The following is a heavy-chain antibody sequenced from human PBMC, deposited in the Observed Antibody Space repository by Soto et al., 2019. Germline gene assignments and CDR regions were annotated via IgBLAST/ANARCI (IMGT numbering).Heavy chain of an antibody. J-gene: IGHJ4*02. CDR3: AKGPYCSSTSCYTVGLFDN. CDR2: LSGSGGST. Sequence: GGSLRLSCAASGFTFSSYAMSWVREAPGKGLEGVPALSGSGGSTYSADSVKGRFTISRDNSKNTLYLQMNSLRAEDTAVYYCAKGPYCSSTSCYTVGLFDNWGQGTLATVSS. CDR1: GFTFSSYA. V-gene: IGHV3-23*01. D-gene: IGHD2-2*02.